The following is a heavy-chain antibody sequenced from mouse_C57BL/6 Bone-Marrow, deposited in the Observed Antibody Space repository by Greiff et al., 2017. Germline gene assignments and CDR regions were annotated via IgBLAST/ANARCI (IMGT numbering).Heavy chain of an antibody. J-gene: IGHJ3*01. Sequence: VQLQESGPGLVQSSQSLSITCTVSGFSLTSYGVHWVRQSPGKGLEWLGVIWSRGSTDYNAAFIPRLSISKNNSKGQVFFKMNSQQADDTDIYYCSRTYYSDPEGFANWGHGTLTTVSA. D-gene: IGHD2-12*01. V-gene: IGHV2-2*01. CDR2: IWSRGST. CDR1: GFSLTSYG. CDR3: SRTYYSDPEGFAN.